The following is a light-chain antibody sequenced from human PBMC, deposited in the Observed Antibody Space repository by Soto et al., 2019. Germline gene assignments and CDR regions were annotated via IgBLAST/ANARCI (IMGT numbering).Light chain of an antibody. CDR2: AAS. Sequence: DFPMTQSPSSLYASVGDRVSITCRASQGIGDDFGWYQQRPGEAPKRLIYAASILPSGVPSRFSGSESGTEFTLTISGLQPEDFATYFCLEHNTYPFTFGGGTKVEIK. V-gene: IGKV1-17*01. CDR1: QGIGDD. CDR3: LEHNTYPFT. J-gene: IGKJ4*01.